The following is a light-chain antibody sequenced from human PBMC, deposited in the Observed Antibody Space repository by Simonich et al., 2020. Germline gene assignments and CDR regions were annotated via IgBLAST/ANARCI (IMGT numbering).Light chain of an antibody. Sequence: DIVMTQSPDSLSVSLCERATINCKSSQIVLYSSNNKNYLAWYQKKPGQTPKLLIYWASTRESGVPNRFSGSGSGTDFTLTISSLQAEDVAVYYCQQYYSTPRTFGQGTKVEIK. CDR1: QIVLYSSNNKNY. J-gene: IGKJ1*01. CDR3: QQYYSTPRT. V-gene: IGKV4-1*01. CDR2: WAS.